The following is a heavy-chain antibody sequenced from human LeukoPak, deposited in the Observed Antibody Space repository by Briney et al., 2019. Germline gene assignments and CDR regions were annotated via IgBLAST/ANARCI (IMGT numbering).Heavy chain of an antibody. CDR3: ARADYGDYLFDY. CDR2: IYSGGGT. D-gene: IGHD4-17*01. CDR1: GFTASANY. J-gene: IGHJ4*02. V-gene: IGHV3-66*01. Sequence: TGGSLRLSCAASGFTASANYMSWVRQAPGKGLEWVSVIYSGGGTYYADSVKGRFTISRDSSKNTLFLQMNSLRAEDTAVYFCARADYGDYLFDYWGQGTLVTVSS.